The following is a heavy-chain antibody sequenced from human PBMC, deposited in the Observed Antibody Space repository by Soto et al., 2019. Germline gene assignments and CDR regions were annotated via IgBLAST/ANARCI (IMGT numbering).Heavy chain of an antibody. J-gene: IGHJ4*02. V-gene: IGHV3-23*01. CDR1: GFTFSNYA. CDR3: AKDQGSSWYEIDY. Sequence: EVQLLESGGGLVQPGGSLRLSCAASGFTFSNYAVTWVRQAPGKGLEWVSTISGSGGSTYYADSVKGRFTISRDNSKNTLYLQMHSLRAEDTAVYYCAKDQGSSWYEIDYWGQGTLVTFSS. D-gene: IGHD6-13*01. CDR2: ISGSGGST.